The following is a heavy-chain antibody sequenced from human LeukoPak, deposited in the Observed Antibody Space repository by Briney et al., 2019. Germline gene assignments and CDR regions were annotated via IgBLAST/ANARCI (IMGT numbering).Heavy chain of an antibody. J-gene: IGHJ4*02. CDR3: ARDSSPSYYGSGRGNFDY. CDR1: GFTVSSNY. CDR2: IYSGGST. Sequence: GGSLRLSCAASGFTVSSNYMSWVRQAPGKGLEWVSVIYSGGSTYYADSVKGRFTISRDNSKNTLYLQMNSLRAEDTAVYYCARDSSPSYYGSGRGNFDYWGQGTLVTVSS. V-gene: IGHV3-66*01. D-gene: IGHD3-10*01.